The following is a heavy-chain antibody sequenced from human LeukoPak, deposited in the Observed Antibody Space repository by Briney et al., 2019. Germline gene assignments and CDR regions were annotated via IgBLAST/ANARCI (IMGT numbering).Heavy chain of an antibody. D-gene: IGHD7-27*01. V-gene: IGHV3-30*19. CDR1: GFTFSSYG. CDR2: ISYDGSNK. Sequence: GGSLRLSCAASGFTFSSYGMYWVRQAPGKGLEWVALISYDGSNKYYADSVKGRFTISRDNSKNTLYLQMNSLRVEDTAVYYCARVLNWGEDYMDVWGKGTTVTVSS. CDR3: ARVLNWGEDYMDV. J-gene: IGHJ6*03.